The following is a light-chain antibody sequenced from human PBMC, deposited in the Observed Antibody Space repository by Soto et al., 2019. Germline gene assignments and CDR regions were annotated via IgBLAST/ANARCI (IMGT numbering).Light chain of an antibody. CDR2: DAS. Sequence: EIFMTQSPATLSVSPGEGATLSCRASQSISSNLAWYQQKPGQAPRLVIFDASTRATGIPDRFSGRGSGTDFTLTISSLQSEDSAVYFCQQYNDWPPITFGGGTKVDIK. CDR3: QQYNDWPPIT. J-gene: IGKJ4*01. V-gene: IGKV3-15*01. CDR1: QSISSN.